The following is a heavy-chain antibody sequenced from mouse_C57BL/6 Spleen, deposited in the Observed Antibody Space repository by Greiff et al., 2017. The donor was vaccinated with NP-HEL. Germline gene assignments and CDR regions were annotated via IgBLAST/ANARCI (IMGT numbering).Heavy chain of an antibody. CDR3: ARRGYYYGSSYVYFDY. Sequence: EVQRVESGGDLVKPGGSLKLSCAASGFTFSSYGMSWVRQTPDKRLEWVATISSGGSYTYYPDSVKGRFTISRDNAKNTLYLQMSSLKSEDTAMYYCARRGYYYGSSYVYFDYWGQGTTLTVSS. CDR1: GFTFSSYG. J-gene: IGHJ2*01. V-gene: IGHV5-6*01. CDR2: ISSGGSYT. D-gene: IGHD1-1*01.